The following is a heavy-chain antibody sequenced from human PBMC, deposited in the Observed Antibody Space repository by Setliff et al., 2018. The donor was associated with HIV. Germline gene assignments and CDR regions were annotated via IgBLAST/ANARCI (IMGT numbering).Heavy chain of an antibody. CDR1: GGSFSNGYCY. CDR2: ISYSGST. D-gene: IGHD1-7*01. J-gene: IGHJ6*03. Sequence: PSETLSLTCNVSGGSFSNGYCYWGWLRQPQGKGLEWIGSISYSGSTYYNPSLKSRVTMSVDTSKNQFSLKLSSVTAADTAVYYCARHRQGLTGSTPGYYMDVWGKGTTVTVSS. V-gene: IGHV4-39*01. CDR3: ARHRQGLTGSTPGYYMDV.